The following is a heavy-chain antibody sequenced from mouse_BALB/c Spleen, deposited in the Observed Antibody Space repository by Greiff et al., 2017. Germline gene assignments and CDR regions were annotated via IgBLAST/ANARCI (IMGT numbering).Heavy chain of an antibody. D-gene: IGHD4-1*01. CDR3: ANPLTGTSDYAMDY. CDR1: GYSFTSYY. J-gene: IGHJ4*01. CDR2: IFPGSGNT. V-gene: IGHV1-66*01. Sequence: QVQLQQSGPELVKPGASVKISCKASGYSFTSYYIHWVKQRPGQGLEWIGWIFPGSGNTKYNEKFKGKATLTADTSSSTAYMQLSSLTSEDSAVYFCANPLTGTSDYAMDYWGQGTSVTVSS.